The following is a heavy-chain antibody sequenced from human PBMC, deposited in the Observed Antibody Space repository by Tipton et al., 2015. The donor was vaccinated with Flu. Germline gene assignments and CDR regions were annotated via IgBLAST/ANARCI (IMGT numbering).Heavy chain of an antibody. CDR2: IFHTGST. J-gene: IGHJ4*02. V-gene: IGHV4-38-2*02. D-gene: IGHD3-10*01. CDR1: GDSIRSDYY. CDR3: ARSTYYYGSGSSDY. Sequence: TLSLTCTLSGDSIRSDYYWGWVRQPPGKGLEWIGNIFHTGSTYHNPSLKSRVTISVDTAKNQFSQRLSSVTAADTAVYYCARSTYYYGSGSSDYWGQGTLVTVSS.